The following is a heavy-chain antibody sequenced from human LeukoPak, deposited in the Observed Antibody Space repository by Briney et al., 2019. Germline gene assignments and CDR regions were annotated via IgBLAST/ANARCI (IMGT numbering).Heavy chain of an antibody. J-gene: IGHJ4*02. V-gene: IGHV3-15*01. CDR1: GFTFTSAW. Sequence: GGSLRLSCAASGFTFTSAWMSWVRQAPGKGLEWLYRIKSKSDGGTASYPFPVQGRFTISRDDSRNTLYLQMNSLKIEDTAVYYCTTAYYHYVWGTYRTLTTDYWGQGTLVTVSS. CDR2: IKSKSDGGTA. D-gene: IGHD3-16*02. CDR3: TTAYYHYVWGTYRTLTTDY.